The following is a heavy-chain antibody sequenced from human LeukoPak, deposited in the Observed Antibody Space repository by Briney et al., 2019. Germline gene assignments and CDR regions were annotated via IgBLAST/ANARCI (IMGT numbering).Heavy chain of an antibody. CDR1: GGSFSGYY. CDR2: INHSGST. Sequence: PSETLSLTCAVYGGSFSGYYWSWIRQPPGKGLEWIGEINHSGSTNYNPSLKSRVTISVDTSKNQFSLKLSSVTAADTAVYYCARDCGGSCYNYFDYWGQGTLVTVSS. CDR3: ARDCGGSCYNYFDY. V-gene: IGHV4-34*01. D-gene: IGHD2-15*01. J-gene: IGHJ4*02.